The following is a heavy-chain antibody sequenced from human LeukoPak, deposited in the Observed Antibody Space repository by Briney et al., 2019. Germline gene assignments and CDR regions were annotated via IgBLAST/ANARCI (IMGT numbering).Heavy chain of an antibody. D-gene: IGHD3-10*01. CDR1: GFTFSSYS. Sequence: PGGSLRLSCAASGFTFSSYSMNWVRQAPGKGLEWVSSISSSSSYIYYADSVKGRFTISRDNARNSLYLQMNSLRAEDTAVYDCARWGDVRATFDIWGQGTMVTVSS. CDR3: ARWGDVRATFDI. J-gene: IGHJ3*02. V-gene: IGHV3-21*01. CDR2: ISSSSSYI.